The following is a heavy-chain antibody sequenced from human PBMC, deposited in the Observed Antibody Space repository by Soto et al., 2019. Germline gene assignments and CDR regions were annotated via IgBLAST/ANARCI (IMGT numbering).Heavy chain of an antibody. D-gene: IGHD6-13*01. V-gene: IGHV3-23*01. J-gene: IGHJ4*01. Sequence: EVQLLESGGGLVQPGGSLRLSCAASGFTFSSYALSWVRQAPGKGLEWVSVISASGDITYYADSVKGRFTISRDNSKNTLYLQMNSLRAEDTAVYYCAKDRRPEEGSWCLFDYWGHGTLVTVSS. CDR2: ISASGDIT. CDR3: AKDRRPEEGSWCLFDY. CDR1: GFTFSSYA.